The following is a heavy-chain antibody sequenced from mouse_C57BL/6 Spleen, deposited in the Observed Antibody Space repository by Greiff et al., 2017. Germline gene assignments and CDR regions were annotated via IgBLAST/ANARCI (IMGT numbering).Heavy chain of an antibody. Sequence: QVQLQQSGAELMKPGASVKLSCKATGYTFTGYWIEWVKQRPGHGLEWIGEILPGSGSDKYNAKFKGKATFTADTSTNTAYMQLSSLTTEDSAIYYCARALYYGGAYWGQGTLVTVSA. CDR3: ARALYYGGAY. J-gene: IGHJ3*01. D-gene: IGHD1-1*01. CDR1: GYTFTGYW. CDR2: ILPGSGSD. V-gene: IGHV1-9*01.